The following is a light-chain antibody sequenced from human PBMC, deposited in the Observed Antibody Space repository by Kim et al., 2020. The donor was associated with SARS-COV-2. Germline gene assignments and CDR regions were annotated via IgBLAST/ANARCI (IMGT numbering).Light chain of an antibody. V-gene: IGKV3-15*01. J-gene: IGKJ2*01. CDR2: GAS. CDR1: QSVRNN. CDR3: QQYDDWPPNT. Sequence: EIVLTQSPATLSVSPGQIATLSCRASQSVRNNLPWYQQKPGQPPRLLIYGASTRATGIPARFSGSGSGTDFSLSISSLQSGDFAMDYCQQYDDWPPNTFGQGPKLEI.